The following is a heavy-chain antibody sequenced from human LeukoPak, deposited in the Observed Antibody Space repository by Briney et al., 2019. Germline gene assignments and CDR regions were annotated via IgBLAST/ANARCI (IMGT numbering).Heavy chain of an antibody. CDR3: ARGDLGGWFDP. J-gene: IGHJ5*02. Sequence: SETLSLTSAVYSWSFSGYYWSWIRQPPGKGLEWIGEINHSGSTNYNPSLKSRVTISVDTSKNQSSLKLSSVTAADTAVYYCARGDLGGWFDPWGQGTLVTVSS. CDR2: INHSGST. CDR1: SWSFSGYY. D-gene: IGHD3-16*01. V-gene: IGHV4-34*01.